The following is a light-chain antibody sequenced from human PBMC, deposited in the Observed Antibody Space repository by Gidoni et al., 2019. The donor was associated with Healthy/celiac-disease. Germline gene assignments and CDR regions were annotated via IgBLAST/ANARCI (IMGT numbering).Light chain of an antibody. J-gene: IGKJ2*01. CDR1: QSVSSRY. V-gene: IGKV3-20*01. Sequence: EIVFTQTPGTLSLSPGERATLSCRASQSVSSRYLAWYQQTPGHANMLLIYGASSRATGIPDRFRGSGSGSDFTLVISRLEPEDFAVYYCQQYGSSPPYTFGQGTKLEIK. CDR2: GAS. CDR3: QQYGSSPPYT.